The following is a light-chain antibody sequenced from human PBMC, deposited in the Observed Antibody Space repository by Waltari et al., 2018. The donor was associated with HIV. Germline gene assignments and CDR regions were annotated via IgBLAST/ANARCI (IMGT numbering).Light chain of an antibody. Sequence: DIQLTQSPSFLSASVGDRVTITCRASQGISSYLAWYQQKPGKAPKLLIYGASTLQSGVPSRFSGSGSGTEFTLTINSLQPEEFATYYCQQLNSYPRTFGGGTKVEIK. J-gene: IGKJ4*01. CDR3: QQLNSYPRT. CDR1: QGISSY. V-gene: IGKV1-9*01. CDR2: GAS.